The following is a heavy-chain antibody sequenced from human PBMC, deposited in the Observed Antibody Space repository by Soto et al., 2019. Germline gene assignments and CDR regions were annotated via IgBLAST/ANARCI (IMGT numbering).Heavy chain of an antibody. CDR1: GFSLLNAKMG. V-gene: IGHV2-26*01. J-gene: IGHJ5*02. D-gene: IGHD6-13*01. Sequence: QVTLKESGPVLLKPTEPLTLTCTVSGFSLLNAKMGVSWIRQPPGKALEWLAHIFSNDEKFYSTTLNSRLTISKDTAKNPVVLTRTNMDPVDTATYYCARSPRTTLAALNWFDNWGQGTLVTVSS. CDR3: ARSPRTTLAALNWFDN. CDR2: IFSNDEK.